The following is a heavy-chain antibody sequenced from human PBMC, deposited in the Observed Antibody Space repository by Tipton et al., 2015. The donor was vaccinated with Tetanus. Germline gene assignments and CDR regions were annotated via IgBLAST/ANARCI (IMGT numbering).Heavy chain of an antibody. V-gene: IGHV1-18*04. CDR1: GYTFTSYG. CDR2: ISAYNGNT. J-gene: IGHJ4*02. D-gene: IGHD3-22*01. Sequence: QLVQSGAEVKKPGASVKVSCKASGYTFTSYGISWVRQAPGQGLERMGWISAYNGNTNYAQKLQGRVTMTTDTSTSTAYMELRSLRSDDTAVYYCARDRRYYYDSSGYYQGGFDYWGQGTLVTVSS. CDR3: ARDRRYYYDSSGYYQGGFDY.